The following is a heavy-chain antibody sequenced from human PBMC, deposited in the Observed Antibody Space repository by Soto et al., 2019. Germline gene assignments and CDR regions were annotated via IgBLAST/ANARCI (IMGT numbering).Heavy chain of an antibody. CDR3: ARSPACGDYANLDT. CDR2: IYTTRSP. J-gene: IGHJ5*02. CDR1: CDSVIKYY. V-gene: IGHV4-4*07. D-gene: IGHD4-17*01. Sequence: SETLSLTCTVSCDSVIKYYWNWIRQPAGKGLEWIGRIYTTRSPNYNPSLKSRVTMSVDTSKNQFSLKLNLSSVTAADTAVYYCARSPACGDYANLDTWGQGTLVTVSS.